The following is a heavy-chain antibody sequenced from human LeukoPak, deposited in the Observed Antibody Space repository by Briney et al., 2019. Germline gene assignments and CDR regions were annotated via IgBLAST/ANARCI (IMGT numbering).Heavy chain of an antibody. D-gene: IGHD6-19*01. CDR1: GGSISSSSYY. CDR3: ARLAYSSGWCFDY. Sequence: KASETLSLTCTVSGGSISSSSYYWGWIRQPPGKGLEWIGSIYYSGSTYYNPSLKSRVTISVDTSKNQFSLKLSSVTAADTAVYYCARLAYSSGWCFDYWGQGTLVTVSS. J-gene: IGHJ4*02. V-gene: IGHV4-39*01. CDR2: IYYSGST.